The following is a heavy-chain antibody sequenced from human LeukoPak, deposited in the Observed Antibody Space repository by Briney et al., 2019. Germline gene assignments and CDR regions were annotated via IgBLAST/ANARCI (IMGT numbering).Heavy chain of an antibody. CDR2: IYSDGST. Sequence: GSLRLSCAASGFTVSSNYMSWVRQAPGKGLQWVSVIYSDGSTYHADSVKGRFTISRDNSKNTLYLQMNSLRAEDTAVYYCARAAYGSNGYTAEVADYWGQGTLVTVSS. CDR3: ARAAYGSNGYTAEVADY. J-gene: IGHJ4*02. V-gene: IGHV3-53*01. CDR1: GFTVSSNY. D-gene: IGHD3-22*01.